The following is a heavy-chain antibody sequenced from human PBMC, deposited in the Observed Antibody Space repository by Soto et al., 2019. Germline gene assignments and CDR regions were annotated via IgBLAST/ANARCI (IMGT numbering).Heavy chain of an antibody. CDR3: TRLVEWDHGNEY. J-gene: IGHJ4*02. D-gene: IGHD3-3*01. CDR1: GFIFSDSP. Sequence: EVQLVESGGGLVQPGGSLKLSCAASGFIFSDSPIHWVRQASGKGLEWVGRIRSKGDNYATAYAASVRGRFTISRDDSKNTAYLQMNSLKTDDTAVNYCTRLVEWDHGNEYWGQGTLVTVSS. CDR2: IRSKGDNYAT. V-gene: IGHV3-73*01.